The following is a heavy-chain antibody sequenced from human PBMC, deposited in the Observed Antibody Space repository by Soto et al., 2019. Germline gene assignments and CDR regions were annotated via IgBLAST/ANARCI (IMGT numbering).Heavy chain of an antibody. Sequence: QVQLVQSGTEVKKPGSSAKVSCKASGGTFSNYVISWVRQAPGQGLEWMGGIIPLFGTTDYAKKFQGRIAITADESTTTVYMDLSSLRFEDTAVYFCARGGRGYSSAPRYYFDYWGQGTLVTVS. V-gene: IGHV1-69*01. CDR3: ARGGRGYSSAPRYYFDY. CDR2: IIPLFGTT. J-gene: IGHJ4*02. D-gene: IGHD5-18*01. CDR1: GGTFSNYV.